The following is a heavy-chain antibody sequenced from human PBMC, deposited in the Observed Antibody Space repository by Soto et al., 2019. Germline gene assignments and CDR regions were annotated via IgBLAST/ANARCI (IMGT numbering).Heavy chain of an antibody. V-gene: IGHV3-33*01. J-gene: IGHJ3*02. D-gene: IGHD3-16*01. CDR1: GFTFSSYG. CDR3: ARIARNKRYDYIWGSFPQGHAFDI. CDR2: IWYDGSNK. Sequence: GGSLRLSCAASGFTFSSYGMHWVRQAPGKGLEWVAVIWYDGSNKYYADSVKGRFTISRDNSKNTLYLQMNSLRAEDTAVCYCARIARNKRYDYIWGSFPQGHAFDIWGQGTMVTVSS.